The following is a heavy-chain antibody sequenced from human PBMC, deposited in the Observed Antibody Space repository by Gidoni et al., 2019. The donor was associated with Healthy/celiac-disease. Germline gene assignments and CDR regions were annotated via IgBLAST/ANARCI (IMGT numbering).Heavy chain of an antibody. CDR2: IYYSGST. J-gene: IGHJ4*02. CDR1: GGSISSSSYY. D-gene: IGHD3-3*01. Sequence: QLQLQESGPGLVKPSETLSLTCTVSGGSISSSSYYWGWIRQPPGKGLEWIGSIYYSGSTYYNPSLKSRVTISVDTSKNQFSLKLSSVTAADTAVYYCARHRITIFGVGHFDYWGQGTLVTVSS. CDR3: ARHRITIFGVGHFDY. V-gene: IGHV4-39*01.